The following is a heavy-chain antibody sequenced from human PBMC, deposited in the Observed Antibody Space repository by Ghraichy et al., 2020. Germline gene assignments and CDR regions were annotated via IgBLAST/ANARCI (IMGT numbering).Heavy chain of an antibody. D-gene: IGHD2-15*01. Sequence: SETLSLTCAVYGGSFSGDYWSWIRQPPGKGLEWIGEINHSGSTNYNPSLKSRVTISVDTSKNHFSLKLSSVTAADTAVYYCARDPRYCSGGSCYSKRYYYYGMDVWGQGTTVTVSS. CDR2: INHSGST. CDR1: GGSFSGDY. J-gene: IGHJ6*02. CDR3: ARDPRYCSGGSCYSKRYYYYGMDV. V-gene: IGHV4-34*01.